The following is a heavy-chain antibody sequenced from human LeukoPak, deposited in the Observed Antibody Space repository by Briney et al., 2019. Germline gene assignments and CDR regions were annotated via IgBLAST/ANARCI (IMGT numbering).Heavy chain of an antibody. CDR2: ISGSGGST. CDR1: GFTFSSYA. J-gene: IGHJ6*02. CDR3: GRDIEVTTETSDAMDV. D-gene: IGHD2-21*01. V-gene: IGHV3-23*01. Sequence: QAGGSLRLSCAASGFTFSSYAMSWVRQAPGKGLEWVSAISGSGGSTYYADSVKGRFTISRDNSKNTLYLQMNSLRAEDTAIYYCGRDIEVTTETSDAMDVWGQGTTVTVSS.